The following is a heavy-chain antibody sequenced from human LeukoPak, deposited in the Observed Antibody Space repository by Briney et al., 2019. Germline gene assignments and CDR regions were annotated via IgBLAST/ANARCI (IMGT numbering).Heavy chain of an antibody. CDR2: ISSSGSTI. Sequence: GGSLRLSCAASGFTFSDYYMSWIRQAPGKGLEWVSYISSSGSTIYYADSVKGRFTISRDNAKNSLYLQMNSLRAEDTAVYYCARDRGYSSSSLLKGRFASDIWGQGTMVTVSS. CDR3: ARDRGYSSSSLLKGRFASDI. CDR1: GFTFSDYY. V-gene: IGHV3-11*04. J-gene: IGHJ3*02. D-gene: IGHD6-6*01.